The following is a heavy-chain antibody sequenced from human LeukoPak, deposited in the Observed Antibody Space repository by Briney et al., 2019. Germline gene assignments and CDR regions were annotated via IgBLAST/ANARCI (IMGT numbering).Heavy chain of an antibody. V-gene: IGHV3-21*01. CDR2: ISSSSNSI. CDR1: GFTFRNYA. D-gene: IGHD3-10*01. Sequence: GGSLRLSCAASGFTFRNYAMSWVRQAPGKGLEWVSSISSSSNSIYYAGSVKGRFTISRDNAKNSLYLQMNSLRAEDTAVYFCARVSSGITHNDWGQGTLVTVSS. J-gene: IGHJ4*02. CDR3: ARVSSGITHND.